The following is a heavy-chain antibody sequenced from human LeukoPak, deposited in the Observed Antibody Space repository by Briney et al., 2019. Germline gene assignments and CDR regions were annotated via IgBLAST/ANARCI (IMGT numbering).Heavy chain of an antibody. J-gene: IGHJ4*02. Sequence: PSETLSLTCTVSGGSISNTNYYWAWIRQPPGRGLEWIGSIYYTGTTFDNPSLKSRVTLSVDTSKNQFSLRLASVTAADTAFYYCAREEYSSDWYGHDSWGQGTLVTVSS. CDR1: GGSISNTNYY. CDR3: AREEYSSDWYGHDS. CDR2: IYYTGTT. D-gene: IGHD6-13*01. V-gene: IGHV4-39*07.